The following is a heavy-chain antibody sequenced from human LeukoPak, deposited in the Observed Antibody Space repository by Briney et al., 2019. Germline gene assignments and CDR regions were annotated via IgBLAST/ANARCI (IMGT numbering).Heavy chain of an antibody. D-gene: IGHD6-19*01. CDR1: GFTFSSYA. J-gene: IGHJ4*02. V-gene: IGHV3-23*01. CDR3: AKKSISGQWLAIQKYYFDY. CDR2: ISGSGGST. Sequence: GGSLRLSCAASGFTFSSYAMSWVRQAPGKGLECVSAISGSGGSTYYADSVKGRFTISRDNSKNTLYLQMNSLRAEDTAVYYCAKKSISGQWLAIQKYYFDYWGQGTLVTVSS.